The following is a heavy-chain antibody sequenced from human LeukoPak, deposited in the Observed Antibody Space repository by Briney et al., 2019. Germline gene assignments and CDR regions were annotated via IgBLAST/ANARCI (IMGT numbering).Heavy chain of an antibody. CDR1: GYSFTSYW. CDR3: ATTTRYFDR. CDR2: IYPGDSET. J-gene: IGHJ4*01. D-gene: IGHD1-1*01. Sequence: GESLKTSWKGSGYSFTSYWHAWVRQVPGKGLEWMGVIYPGDSETRYSPSFQGQVTISADKSTSTAYLQWSSLKASDTAIYYCATTTRYFDRWGHGTLVTVSS. V-gene: IGHV5-51*01.